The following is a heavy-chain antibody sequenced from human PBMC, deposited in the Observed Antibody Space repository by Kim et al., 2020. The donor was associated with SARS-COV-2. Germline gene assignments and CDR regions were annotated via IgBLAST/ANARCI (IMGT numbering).Heavy chain of an antibody. CDR1: GFTFSSYA. D-gene: IGHD3-9*01. Sequence: GGSLRLSCAASGFTFSSYAMSWVRQAPGKGLEWVSAISGSGGSTYYADSVKGRFTISRDNSKNTLYLQMNSLRAEDTAVYYCAKGHRYDILTGDEYYFDYWGQGTLVTGSS. J-gene: IGHJ4*02. CDR2: ISGSGGST. V-gene: IGHV3-23*01. CDR3: AKGHRYDILTGDEYYFDY.